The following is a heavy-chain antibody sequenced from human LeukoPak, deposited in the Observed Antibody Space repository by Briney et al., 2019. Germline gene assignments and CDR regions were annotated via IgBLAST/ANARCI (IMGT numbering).Heavy chain of an antibody. J-gene: IGHJ4*02. V-gene: IGHV4-34*01. CDR1: VGSFGGSS. CDR3: ARGVSDTMIVVVLDFDY. Sequence: PSETLSLPSAAKVGSFGGSSGAGTRKPPGKGRNWIGETNHSGSTNYNPSLKSRVTISVDTSKNQFSLKLSSVTAADTAVYYCARGVSDTMIVVVLDFDYWGQGTLVTVSS. CDR2: TNHSGST. D-gene: IGHD3-22*01.